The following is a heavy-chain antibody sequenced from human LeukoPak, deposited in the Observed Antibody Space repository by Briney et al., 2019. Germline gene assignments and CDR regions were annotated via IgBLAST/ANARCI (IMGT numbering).Heavy chain of an antibody. Sequence: SETLSLTCAVYGGSFSGYYWSWIRQPPGKGLEWIGYIYYSGSTNYNPSLKSRVTISVDTSKNQFSLKLSSVTAADTAVYYCAGTRNYYDSSGYPTDAFDIWGQGTMVTVSS. CDR3: AGTRNYYDSSGYPTDAFDI. CDR1: GGSFSGYY. V-gene: IGHV4-59*01. J-gene: IGHJ3*02. CDR2: IYYSGST. D-gene: IGHD3-22*01.